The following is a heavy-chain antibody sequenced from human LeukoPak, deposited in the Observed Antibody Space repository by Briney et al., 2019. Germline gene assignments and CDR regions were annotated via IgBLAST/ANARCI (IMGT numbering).Heavy chain of an antibody. Sequence: SETLSLTCAVYGGSFSDYFWSWIRQPPGKGLEWIGEISHSGSTTYNPSLRSRVTISGDTSKKQFSLKLSSVTAADTAVYYCVTYYYGSSAPKRNYWGQGILVAVSS. CDR2: ISHSGST. CDR3: VTYYYGSSAPKRNY. D-gene: IGHD3-22*01. V-gene: IGHV4-34*01. J-gene: IGHJ4*02. CDR1: GGSFSDYF.